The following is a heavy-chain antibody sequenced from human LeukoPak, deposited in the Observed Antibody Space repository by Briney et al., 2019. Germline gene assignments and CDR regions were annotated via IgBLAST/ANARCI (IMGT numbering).Heavy chain of an antibody. J-gene: IGHJ3*02. V-gene: IGHV3-74*01. D-gene: IGHD6-6*01. CDR1: GFTFSSYR. CDR3: ARPRSYEAFDI. Sequence: SGGSLRLSCAASGFTFSSYRMHWVRQAPGKGLVWVSRINSDGRNTNYADSVKSRFTISRDNAKNTLFLQMNSLRAEDTAVYYCARPRSYEAFDIWGQGTMVTVSS. CDR2: INSDGRNT.